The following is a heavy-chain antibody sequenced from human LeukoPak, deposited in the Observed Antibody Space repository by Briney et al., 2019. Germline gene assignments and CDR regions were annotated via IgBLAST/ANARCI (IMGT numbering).Heavy chain of an antibody. CDR1: GYTFTDYY. Sequence: ASVKVSCKASGYTFTDYYMHWVRQAPGQGLEWMGWINPNTGDTDYAQKFQGRVTMTRDTSISTAYMELSRLRSDDTAVYYCARDRGNYGDYYFDYWGQGTLVTVSS. CDR2: INPNTGDT. CDR3: ARDRGNYGDYYFDY. J-gene: IGHJ4*02. V-gene: IGHV1-2*02. D-gene: IGHD4-17*01.